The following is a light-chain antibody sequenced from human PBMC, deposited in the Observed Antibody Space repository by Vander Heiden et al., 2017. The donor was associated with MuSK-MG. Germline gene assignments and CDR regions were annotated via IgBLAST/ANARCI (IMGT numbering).Light chain of an antibody. CDR3: SSDTSSNTVV. Sequence: SALPQPASVSVSPGQSITISCTGTSSDVGGYNYVSWYQQHPGNAPKLMIYDVSKRPAGVANRFAASKAGTTTSTTICGQEGEDEAYYYYSSDTSSNTVVFGGGTKLTVL. CDR2: DVS. J-gene: IGLJ2*01. V-gene: IGLV2-14*03. CDR1: SSDVGGYNY.